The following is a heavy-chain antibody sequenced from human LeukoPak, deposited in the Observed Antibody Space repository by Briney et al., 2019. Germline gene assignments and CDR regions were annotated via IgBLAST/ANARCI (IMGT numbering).Heavy chain of an antibody. J-gene: IGHJ6*02. CDR3: ARDLQFGDGYNYGTGHGMDV. CDR1: GFTFSSYS. V-gene: IGHV3-21*01. CDR2: ISSSSSYI. D-gene: IGHD5-24*01. Sequence: GGSLRLSCAASGFTFSSYSMNWVRQAPGKGLEWVSSISSSSSYIYYADSVKGRFTISRDNAKNSLYLQMNSLRAEDTAVYYCARDLQFGDGYNYGTGHGMDVWGQGTTVTVSS.